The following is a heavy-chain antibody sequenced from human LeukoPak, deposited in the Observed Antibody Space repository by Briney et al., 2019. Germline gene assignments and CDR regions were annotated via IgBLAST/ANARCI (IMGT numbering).Heavy chain of an antibody. Sequence: ASVKVSCKASGYTFTSYAMHWVRQAPGQRLEWMGWINAGNGNTKYSQKFQGRVTITRDTSASTAYMELSSLRSEDTAVYYCARGGGGQLRAFDIWGQGTMVTVSS. D-gene: IGHD6-13*01. V-gene: IGHV1-3*01. CDR2: INAGNGNT. CDR3: ARGGGGQLRAFDI. CDR1: GYTFTSYA. J-gene: IGHJ3*02.